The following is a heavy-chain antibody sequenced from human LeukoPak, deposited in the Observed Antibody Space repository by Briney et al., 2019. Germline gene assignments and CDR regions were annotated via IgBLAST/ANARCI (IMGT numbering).Heavy chain of an antibody. J-gene: IGHJ6*04. CDR3: ARGVWFGESSHYYYYYGMDV. CDR1: GYTFTSYG. CDR2: ISAYNGNT. D-gene: IGHD3-10*01. V-gene: IGHV1-18*04. Sequence: ASVKVSCKASGYTFTSYGISWVRQAPGQGPEWMGWISAYNGNTNYAQKLQGRVTMTTDTSTSTAYMELRSLRSDDTAVYYCARGVWFGESSHYYYYYGMDVWGKGTTVTVSS.